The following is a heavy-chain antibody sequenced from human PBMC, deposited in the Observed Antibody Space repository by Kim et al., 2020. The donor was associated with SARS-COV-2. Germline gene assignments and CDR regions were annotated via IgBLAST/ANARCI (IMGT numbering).Heavy chain of an antibody. D-gene: IGHD6-19*01. V-gene: IGHV4-34*01. Sequence: SETLSLTCAVYGGSFSGYYWSWIRQPPGKGLEWIGEINHSGSTNYNPSLKSRVTISVDTSKNQFSLKLSSVTAADTAVYYCARAPGIAVADRAVDYWGQGTLVTVSS. CDR2: INHSGST. J-gene: IGHJ4*02. CDR3: ARAPGIAVADRAVDY. CDR1: GGSFSGYY.